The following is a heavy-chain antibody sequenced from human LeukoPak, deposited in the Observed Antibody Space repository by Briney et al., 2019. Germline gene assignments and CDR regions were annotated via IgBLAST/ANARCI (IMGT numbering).Heavy chain of an antibody. CDR2: ISNDGSKR. V-gene: IGHV3-30*18. CDR1: GFTFSSYG. J-gene: IGHJ4*02. D-gene: IGHD4-17*01. CDR3: AKVGGDRDY. Sequence: GRSLRLSCAASGFTFSSYGMHWVRQAPGKGLEWVAAISNDGSKRYSVDSVKGRFTISRDNSKNTLYLQMNSLRAEDTAVYYCAKVGGDRDYWGQGTLVTVSS.